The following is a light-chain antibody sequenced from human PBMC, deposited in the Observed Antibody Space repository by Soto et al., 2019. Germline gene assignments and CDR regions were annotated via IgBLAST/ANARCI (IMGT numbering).Light chain of an antibody. CDR1: SNDVGGYNY. CDR2: DVS. CDR3: SSYTGSSTYV. Sequence: QSVLTQPASVSGSPGQSITISCTGTSNDVGGYNYVSWYQQHPGKAPKLMIYDVSNRPSGVFNRFSGSKSANTASLTFSGLQTEDESDYYCSSYTGSSTYVFGTGTKVTVL. V-gene: IGLV2-14*03. J-gene: IGLJ1*01.